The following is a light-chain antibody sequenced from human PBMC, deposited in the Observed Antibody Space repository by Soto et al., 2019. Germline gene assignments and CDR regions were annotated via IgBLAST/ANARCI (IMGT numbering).Light chain of an antibody. CDR1: EGIVNY. Sequence: IQLTQSPSSLSASVGDRVTITCRASEGIVNYLAWYQQQPGKAPKLLIYGASTLQGGVPSRFTGSGSGTDFTLTISSLQPEDFATYYCQQVNVYPSTFGGGTKVEIK. V-gene: IGKV1-9*01. CDR3: QQVNVYPST. J-gene: IGKJ4*01. CDR2: GAS.